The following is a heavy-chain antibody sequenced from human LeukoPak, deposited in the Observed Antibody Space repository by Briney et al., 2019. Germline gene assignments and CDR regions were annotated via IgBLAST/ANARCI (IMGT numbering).Heavy chain of an antibody. D-gene: IGHD5-18*01. CDR1: GFTFSSYS. Sequence: PGGSLRLSCAASGFTFSSYSMNWVRQAPGKGLEGVSSISSSSSYIYYADSVKGRFTISRDNAKNSLYLQMNSLRAEDTAVYYCARDHKGYSYHFDYWGQGTLVTVSS. CDR3: ARDHKGYSYHFDY. V-gene: IGHV3-21*01. CDR2: ISSSSSYI. J-gene: IGHJ4*02.